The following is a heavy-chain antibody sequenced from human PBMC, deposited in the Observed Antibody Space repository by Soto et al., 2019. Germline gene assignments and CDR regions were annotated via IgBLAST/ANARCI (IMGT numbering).Heavy chain of an antibody. CDR1: GYSISSGYY. J-gene: IGHJ5*02. CDR2: IYHSGST. CDR3: ARDLYYYDSSGYYNWFDP. V-gene: IGHV4-38-2*02. Sequence: SETLSLTCTVSGYSISSGYYWGWIRQPPGKGLEWIGSIYHSGSTYYNPSLKSRVTISVDTSKNQFSRKLSSVTAADTAVYYCARDLYYYDSSGYYNWFDPWGQGTLVTVSS. D-gene: IGHD3-22*01.